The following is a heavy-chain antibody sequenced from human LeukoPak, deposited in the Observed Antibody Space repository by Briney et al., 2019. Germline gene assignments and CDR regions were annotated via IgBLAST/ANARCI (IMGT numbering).Heavy chain of an antibody. Sequence: PGRSLRLSCAASGFTFDDYAMHWVRQAPGKGLEWVSGISWNSGSIGYADSVKGRFTISRDNAKNSLYLQMNSLRAEDTALYYCAKAHFGAMVRGVIAYYFDYWGQGTLVTVSS. J-gene: IGHJ4*02. D-gene: IGHD3-10*01. V-gene: IGHV3-9*01. CDR3: AKAHFGAMVRGVIAYYFDY. CDR1: GFTFDDYA. CDR2: ISWNSGSI.